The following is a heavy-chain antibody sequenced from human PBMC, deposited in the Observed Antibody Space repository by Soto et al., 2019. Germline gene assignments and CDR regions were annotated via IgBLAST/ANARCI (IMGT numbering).Heavy chain of an antibody. J-gene: IGHJ5*02. D-gene: IGHD3-3*01. CDR2: INHRGST. CDR3: ATRITVFGLLIPPFDP. CDR1: GGSFSGYY. Sequence: SETLSLTCAGYGGSFSGYYWSWIRQTPGKGLEWLGEINHRGSTNYNPSLKSRVTMSVDTSKNQFSLRLSSVTAADTAIYYCATRITVFGLLIPPFDPWGQGTQVTVSS. V-gene: IGHV4-34*01.